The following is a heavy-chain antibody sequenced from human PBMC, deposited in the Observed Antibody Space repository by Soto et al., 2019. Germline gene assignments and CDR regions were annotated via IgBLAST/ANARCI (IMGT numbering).Heavy chain of an antibody. V-gene: IGHV6-1*01. CDR2: TLYRSSKWYN. D-gene: IGHD1-7*01. Sequence: QVQLQQSGPGLVKPSQTLSLTCAISGDSVSTNIAAWSWIRQSPSRGLEWLGRTLYRSSKWYNESAVSVTSRMTITPDASKNQLSLQLNSVSPEDTAVYCCARDAAPTLNYAHGMDVWGQWTAVTVSS. CDR1: GDSVSTNIAA. CDR3: ARDAAPTLNYAHGMDV. J-gene: IGHJ6*02.